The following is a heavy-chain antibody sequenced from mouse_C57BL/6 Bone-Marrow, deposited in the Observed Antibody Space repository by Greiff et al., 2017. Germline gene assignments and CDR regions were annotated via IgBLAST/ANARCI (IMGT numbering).Heavy chain of an antibody. J-gene: IGHJ2*01. CDR1: GYTFTSYW. V-gene: IGHV1-55*01. CDR2: IYPTSGRT. D-gene: IGHD1-3*01. CDR3: ARSDPLGRSGCY. Sequence: QVQLQQPGAELVKPGASVKMSCKASGYTFTSYWITWVKQRPGQGLEWIGDIYPTSGRTNYNEKFKSKAILTVDTSSNTAYMQLSSLTSEDSAVFYCARSDPLGRSGCYGGRGTTLTVSS.